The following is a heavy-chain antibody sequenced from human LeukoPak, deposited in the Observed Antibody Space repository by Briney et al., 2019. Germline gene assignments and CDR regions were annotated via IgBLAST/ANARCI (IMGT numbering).Heavy chain of an antibody. CDR2: IYYSGST. D-gene: IGHD2-21*01. CDR3: ARHLNNCGDDCYIFDY. J-gene: IGHJ4*02. V-gene: IGHV4-59*08. CDR1: GGSIFSYY. Sequence: PSETLSLTCTVSGGSIFSYYWSWIRQRPGKGLECVGYIYYSGSTNYNPSLKSRVTISVDTSKNQFSLKVSSVTAADTAVYYCARHLNNCGDDCYIFDYWGQGTLVTVSS.